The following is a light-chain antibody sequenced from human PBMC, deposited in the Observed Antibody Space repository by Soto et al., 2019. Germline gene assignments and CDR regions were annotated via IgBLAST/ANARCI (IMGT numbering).Light chain of an antibody. J-gene: IGKJ1*01. CDR1: QSVSSY. V-gene: IGKV3-15*01. CDR2: GAS. CDR3: QQYGSSPLT. Sequence: EIVLTQSPATLSLSPGERATLSCRASQSVSSYLAWYQQKPGQAPRLLIYGASTRATGIPARFSGSGSGTEFTLTISSLQSEDFAVYYCQQYGSSPLTFGQGTKVDIK.